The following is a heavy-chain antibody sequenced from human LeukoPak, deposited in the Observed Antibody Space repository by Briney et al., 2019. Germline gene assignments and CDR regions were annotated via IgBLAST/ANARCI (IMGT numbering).Heavy chain of an antibody. J-gene: IGHJ4*02. CDR1: GYTFTGYY. V-gene: IGHV1-2*04. CDR3: ARGYYYDSSGYYQLDY. CDR2: INLNNDDT. D-gene: IGHD3-22*01. Sequence: ASVKVSCKASGYTFTGYYMHWVRQAPGQGLEWMGWINLNNDDTNYAQKLQGWVTMTRDTSISTAYMELSRLRSDDTAVYYCARGYYYDSSGYYQLDYWGQGTLVTVSS.